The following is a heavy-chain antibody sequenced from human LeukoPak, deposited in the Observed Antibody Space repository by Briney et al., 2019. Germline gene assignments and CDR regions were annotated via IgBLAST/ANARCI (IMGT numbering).Heavy chain of an antibody. CDR2: INTSGST. V-gene: IGHV4-61*02. D-gene: IGHD3-3*01. J-gene: IGHJ6*03. CDR1: GGSISSGSYY. CDR3: ASEATPTIFGAPYYYYYMDV. Sequence: PSETLSLTCTVSGGSISSGSYYWSWIRQPAGKGLEWIGRINTSGSTNYNPSLKSRVTISVDTSKNQFSLKLSSVTAADTAVYYCASEATPTIFGAPYYYYYMDVWGKGTTVTVSS.